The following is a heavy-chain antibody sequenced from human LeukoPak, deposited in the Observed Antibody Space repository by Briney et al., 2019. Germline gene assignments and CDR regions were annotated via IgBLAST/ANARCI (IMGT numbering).Heavy chain of an antibody. D-gene: IGHD5-24*01. Sequence: GGSLSLSCAASGFTFSKYGMHWVRQAPGKGLEWVTFIRYDGSNKYYADSVKGRFTISRDNSKNTLYLQMNSLRVEDTAMYYCAKVEMATSPGGIDYWGQGTLVTVSS. CDR2: IRYDGSNK. V-gene: IGHV3-30*02. J-gene: IGHJ4*02. CDR3: AKVEMATSPGGIDY. CDR1: GFTFSKYG.